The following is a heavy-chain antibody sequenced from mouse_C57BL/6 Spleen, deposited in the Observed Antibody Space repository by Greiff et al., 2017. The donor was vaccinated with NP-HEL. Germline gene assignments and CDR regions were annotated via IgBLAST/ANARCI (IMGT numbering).Heavy chain of an antibody. CDR2: INPNNGGT. J-gene: IGHJ3*01. Sequence: VQLQQSGPELVKPGASVKISCKASGYTFTDYYMNWVKQSHGKSLEWIGDINPNNGGTSYNQKFKGKATLTVDKSSSTAYMELRSLTSEDSAVYYCARSYDYDGPAWFAYWGQGTLVTVSA. V-gene: IGHV1-26*01. CDR1: GYTFTDYY. CDR3: ARSYDYDGPAWFAY. D-gene: IGHD2-4*01.